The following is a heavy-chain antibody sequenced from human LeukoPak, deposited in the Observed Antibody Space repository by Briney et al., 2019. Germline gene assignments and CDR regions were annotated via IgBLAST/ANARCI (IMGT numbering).Heavy chain of an antibody. CDR3: ARHHRGSGCVDY. D-gene: IGHD6-19*01. CDR1: GGSISSYY. Sequence: SETLSLTCSVSGGSISSYYWSWIRQPPGKGLEWIGYIYYSGSTNYNASLKSRVTISVDTSKNQFSLKLRSVTAADTAVYYCARHHRGSGCVDYWGQGNLVTVS. CDR2: IYYSGST. J-gene: IGHJ4*02. V-gene: IGHV4-59*08.